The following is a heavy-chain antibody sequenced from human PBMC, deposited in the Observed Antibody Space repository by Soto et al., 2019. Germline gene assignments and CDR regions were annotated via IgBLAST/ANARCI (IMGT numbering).Heavy chain of an antibody. V-gene: IGHV3-23*01. Sequence: PGGSLRLSCAASGFTFSSYAMSWVRQAPGKGLEWVSAISGSGGSTYYADSVKGRFTISRDNSKNTLYLQMNSLRAEDTAVYYCAKDIAAAGRKSVYFDYWGQGTLVTVSS. CDR3: AKDIAAAGRKSVYFDY. CDR1: GFTFSSYA. D-gene: IGHD6-13*01. J-gene: IGHJ4*02. CDR2: ISGSGGST.